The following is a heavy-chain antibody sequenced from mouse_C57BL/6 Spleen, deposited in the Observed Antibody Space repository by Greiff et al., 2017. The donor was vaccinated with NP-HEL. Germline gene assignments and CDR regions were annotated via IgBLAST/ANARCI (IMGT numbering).Heavy chain of an antibody. J-gene: IGHJ3*01. D-gene: IGHD1-1*01. Sequence: EVKLVESGGGLVQPGGSLKLSCAASGFTFSDYYMYWVRQTPEKRLECVAYISNGGGSTYYPDTVKGRFTISRDNAKNTLYLQMSRLKSEDTAMYYCARRDYYGSTWFAYWGQGTLVTVSA. V-gene: IGHV5-12*01. CDR3: ARRDYYGSTWFAY. CDR2: ISNGGGST. CDR1: GFTFSDYY.